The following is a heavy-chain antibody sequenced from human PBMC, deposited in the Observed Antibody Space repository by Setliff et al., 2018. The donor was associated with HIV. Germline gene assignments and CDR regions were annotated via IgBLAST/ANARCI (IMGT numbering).Heavy chain of an antibody. CDR1: GFTFSSYS. J-gene: IGHJ4*02. Sequence: PGGSLRLSCAASGFTFSSYSMNWVRQAPGKGLEWVSSISSSGSTIYYADSVKGRFTISRDNAENSLYLQMNSLRAEDTAVYYCARDTTYYYGSGSHHWGQGTLVTVSS. D-gene: IGHD3-10*01. CDR3: ARDTTYYYGSGSHH. CDR2: ISSSGSTI. V-gene: IGHV3-48*04.